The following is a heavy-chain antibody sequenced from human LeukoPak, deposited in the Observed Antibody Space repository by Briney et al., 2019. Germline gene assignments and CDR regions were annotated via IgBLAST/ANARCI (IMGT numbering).Heavy chain of an antibody. V-gene: IGHV4-34*01. Sequence: SETLSLTCAVYGGSFSGYYWSWIRQPPGKGLEWIGEINHSGSTNYNPSLKSRVTISVDTSKNQFSLKLSFVTAADTAVYYCAKDYYYYGMDVWGQGTTVTVSS. CDR3: AKDYYYYGMDV. J-gene: IGHJ6*02. CDR2: INHSGST. CDR1: GGSFSGYY.